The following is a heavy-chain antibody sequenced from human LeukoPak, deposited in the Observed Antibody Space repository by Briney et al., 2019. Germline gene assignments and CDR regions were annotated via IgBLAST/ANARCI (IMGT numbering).Heavy chain of an antibody. D-gene: IGHD3-22*01. Sequence: SETLSLTCTVSGASISDYHWSWIRQPAGKGLEWIVLISSSGSTNYNPSLRRRVTMSVHTSKTQLSLQLSSVTAADTALHYCALSSPYYHSSGYSEFDYWGQATMATVSS. CDR1: GASISDYH. V-gene: IGHV4-4*07. CDR3: ALSSPYYHSSGYSEFDY. J-gene: IGHJ4*02. CDR2: ISSSGST.